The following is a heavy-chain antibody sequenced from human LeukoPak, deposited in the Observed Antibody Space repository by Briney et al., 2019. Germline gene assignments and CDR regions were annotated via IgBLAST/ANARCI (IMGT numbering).Heavy chain of an antibody. Sequence: GGSLRLSCAASGFTFSDYAMSWVRQGPGKGLEWVSGISSSGGSTYYADSVKGRFTISRDSSKNTLNLQMNSLRAEDTAVYYCARARDVIFSTAFDIWGQGTMVTVSS. CDR3: ARARDVIFSTAFDI. CDR2: ISSSGGST. D-gene: IGHD3-9*01. V-gene: IGHV3-23*01. J-gene: IGHJ3*02. CDR1: GFTFSDYA.